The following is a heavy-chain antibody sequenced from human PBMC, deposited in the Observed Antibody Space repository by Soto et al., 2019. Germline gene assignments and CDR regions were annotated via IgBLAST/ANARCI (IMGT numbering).Heavy chain of an antibody. D-gene: IGHD2-21*02. CDR1: GVTCSPVW. J-gene: IGHJ1*01. CDR3: SRGSVAVTVIPPPIDFQH. CDR2: MNAAGSTT. Sequence: GGSLTLSGAASGVTCSPVWMRWVRQAPGKGLEWVSHMNAAGSTTLYEDPVKGRFTISRDNAKNSLYLQMNSLRVEDTGIYYCSRGSVAVTVIPPPIDFQHWGQATLVTVSS. V-gene: IGHV3-74*01.